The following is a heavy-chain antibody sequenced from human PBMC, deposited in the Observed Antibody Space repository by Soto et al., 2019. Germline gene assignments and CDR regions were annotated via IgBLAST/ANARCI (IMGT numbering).Heavy chain of an antibody. CDR2: IYYSGST. J-gene: IGHJ4*02. CDR3: ARGLSQGDYGIDY. CDR1: GGSISSYY. Sequence: SETLSLTCTVSGGSISSYYWSWIRQPPGKGLEWIGYIYYSGSTNYNPSLKSRVTISVDTSKNQFSLKLSSVTAADTAVYYCARGLSQGDYGIDYWGQGTLVTVSS. V-gene: IGHV4-59*01. D-gene: IGHD4-17*01.